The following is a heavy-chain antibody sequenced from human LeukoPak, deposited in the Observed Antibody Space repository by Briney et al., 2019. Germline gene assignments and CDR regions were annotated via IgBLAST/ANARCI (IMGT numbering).Heavy chain of an antibody. J-gene: IGHJ4*02. Sequence: SETLSLTCAVYGGSFSDYYWTWLRQSPGKGLEWIGEINHSGSINSNPSLKSRITMSVDTSKNQFSLKLNSVTAADTAVYYCARPKYTSSWYFDSWGQGTLVTVSS. CDR2: INHSGSI. D-gene: IGHD6-13*01. V-gene: IGHV4-34*01. CDR3: ARPKYTSSWYFDS. CDR1: GGSFSDYY.